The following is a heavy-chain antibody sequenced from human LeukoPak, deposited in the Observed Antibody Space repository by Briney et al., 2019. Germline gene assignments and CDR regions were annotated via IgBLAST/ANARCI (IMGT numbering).Heavy chain of an antibody. Sequence: PGGSLRLSCAASGFTFSSYGMHWVRQASGKGLEWVAVIWYDGSNKYYADSVKGRFTISRDNSKNTLYLQMNSLRAEDTAVYYCARDRIGGEEHAFDIWGQGTMVTVSS. J-gene: IGHJ3*02. V-gene: IGHV3-33*01. CDR2: IWYDGSNK. CDR3: ARDRIGGEEHAFDI. D-gene: IGHD2-21*01. CDR1: GFTFSSYG.